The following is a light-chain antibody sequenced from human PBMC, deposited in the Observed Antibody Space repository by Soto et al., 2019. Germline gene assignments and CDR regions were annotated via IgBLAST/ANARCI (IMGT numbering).Light chain of an antibody. CDR2: GAS. V-gene: IGKV3D-15*01. CDR3: QQYNNWPPWT. Sequence: SPGERATLSCRASQSVSNNYLAWYQQKPGQAPRLLIYGASNRATGIPDRFSGSGSGTDFTLTISSLQPEDFAVYYCQQYNNWPPWTFGQGTKVDNK. J-gene: IGKJ1*01. CDR1: QSVSNN.